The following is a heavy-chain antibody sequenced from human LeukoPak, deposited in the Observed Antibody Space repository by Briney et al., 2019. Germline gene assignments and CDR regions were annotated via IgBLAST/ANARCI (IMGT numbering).Heavy chain of an antibody. CDR3: ARDRDYAFDS. Sequence: GGSLRLSCAASGFTVSSNYMNWVRQAPGKGLEWVSYIGGTHSNTYYADSVKGRFTISRDDAKNSLYLQMNSLRDEDTAVYYCARDRDYAFDSWGQGTLVTVSS. D-gene: IGHD4-17*01. CDR1: GFTVSSNY. CDR2: IGGTHSNT. V-gene: IGHV3-48*02. J-gene: IGHJ4*02.